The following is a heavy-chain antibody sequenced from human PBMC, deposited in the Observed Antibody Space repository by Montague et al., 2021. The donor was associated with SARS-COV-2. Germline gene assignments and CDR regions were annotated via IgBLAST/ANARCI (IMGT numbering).Heavy chain of an antibody. CDR3: ARDGGTITIFGVLSMLRYFDY. V-gene: IGHV3-48*02. Sequence: SLRLSCAASGFTFSSYSMNWVRQAPGKGLEWVSFISTSSSTIYYADSVKGRFTISRGNAKNSLYLQMNSLRDEDTAVYYCARDGGTITIFGVLSMLRYFDYWGQGILVTVSS. J-gene: IGHJ4*02. CDR1: GFTFSSYS. CDR2: ISTSSSTI. D-gene: IGHD3-3*01.